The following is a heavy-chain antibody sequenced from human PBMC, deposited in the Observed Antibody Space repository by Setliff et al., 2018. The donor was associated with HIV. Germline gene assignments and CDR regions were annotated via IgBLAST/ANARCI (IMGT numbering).Heavy chain of an antibody. CDR1: GDSISSYY. J-gene: IGHJ6*03. CDR2: IYTSGIT. Sequence: PSETLSLTCTVSGDSISSYYWSWIRQPPGKGLEWIGYIYTSGITDYNPSLKSRVTISGDISKNQFSLKLTSVTAADTAVYYCARHGDSSSSPYHYYYYMDVWGKGTTVTVSS. D-gene: IGHD6-6*01. V-gene: IGHV4-4*08. CDR3: ARHGDSSSSPYHYYYYMDV.